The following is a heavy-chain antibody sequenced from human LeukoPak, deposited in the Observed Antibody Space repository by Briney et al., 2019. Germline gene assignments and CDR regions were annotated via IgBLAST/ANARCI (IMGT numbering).Heavy chain of an antibody. Sequence: SETLSLTCTVSGGSISSTSYYWGWIRQPPGKGLEWIGSIYYSGNTYYNPSLKSRVTISVDTSKNQFSLKLSSVTAADTAVYYCARVSRYSSSWSQPFDIWGQGTMVTVSS. CDR2: IYYSGNT. V-gene: IGHV4-39*07. J-gene: IGHJ3*02. CDR1: GGSISSTSYY. CDR3: ARVSRYSSSWSQPFDI. D-gene: IGHD6-13*01.